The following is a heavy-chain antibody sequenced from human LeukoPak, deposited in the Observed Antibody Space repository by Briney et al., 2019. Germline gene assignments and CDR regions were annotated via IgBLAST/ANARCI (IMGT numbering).Heavy chain of an antibody. Sequence: PGRSPGLSWAASGFPFKSYAMHGVRQAPGKGLEGVEVISYDGSNKYYADSVKGRFTISRDNSKNTLYLQMNSLRAEDTAVYYCARDLNRARDILTGYANWFDPWGQGTLVTVSS. J-gene: IGHJ5*02. CDR3: ARDLNRARDILTGYANWFDP. CDR2: ISYDGSNK. CDR1: GFPFKSYA. D-gene: IGHD3-9*01. V-gene: IGHV3-30*04.